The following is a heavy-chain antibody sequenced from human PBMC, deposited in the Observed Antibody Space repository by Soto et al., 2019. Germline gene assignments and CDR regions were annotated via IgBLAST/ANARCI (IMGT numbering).Heavy chain of an antibody. CDR3: AKNHQRAPSRDGYNLIDY. D-gene: IGHD5-12*01. J-gene: IGHJ4*02. CDR1: GFTFSDYG. Sequence: GGSLRLSCAASGFTFSDYGMHWVRHAPGKGLEWVTVIAYDGSNKYYADSVKGRFTISRDNSKNILYLQMDSLRAEDTAVYYCAKNHQRAPSRDGYNLIDYWGQGTLVTVSS. V-gene: IGHV3-30*18. CDR2: IAYDGSNK.